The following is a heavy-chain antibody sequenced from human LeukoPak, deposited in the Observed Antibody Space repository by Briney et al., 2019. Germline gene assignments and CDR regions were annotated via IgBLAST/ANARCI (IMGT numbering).Heavy chain of an antibody. CDR3: AKSFGDYSSTWNTRNWFDP. CDR1: RFTFSNYA. V-gene: IGHV3-23*01. Sequence: GGSLRLSCAASRFTFSNYAMNWVRQAPGKGLEWVSAISGSGGATYYADSVKGRFTLSRDNSKNRLYLQMNSLRAEDTAVYYCAKSFGDYSSTWNTRNWFDPWGQGTLVSVSS. D-gene: IGHD6-13*01. J-gene: IGHJ5*02. CDR2: ISGSGGAT.